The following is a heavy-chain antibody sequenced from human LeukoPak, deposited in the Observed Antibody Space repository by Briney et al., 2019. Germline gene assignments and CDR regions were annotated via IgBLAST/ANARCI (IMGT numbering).Heavy chain of an antibody. V-gene: IGHV1-3*01. J-gene: IGHJ4*02. Sequence: ASVKVSCKASGYTFTSYAMHWVRQAPGQRLEWMGWINAGNGNTKYSQKFQGGVTITRDTSASTAYMELSSLRSEDTAVYYCARLFRYFDWLSLGYWGQGTLVTVSS. CDR2: INAGNGNT. CDR3: ARLFRYFDWLSLGY. D-gene: IGHD3-9*01. CDR1: GYTFTSYA.